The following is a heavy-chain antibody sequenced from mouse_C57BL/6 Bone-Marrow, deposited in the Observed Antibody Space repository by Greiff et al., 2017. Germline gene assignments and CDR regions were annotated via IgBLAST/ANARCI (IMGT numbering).Heavy chain of an antibody. Sequence: VQLKESGGDLVKPGGSLKLSCAVSGFTFSSYGMSWVRQTPDKRLEWVATISSGGSYTYYPDSVKGRFTISRDNAKNTLYLQMSSLKSEDTAMYYCARRFYDGYYDYFDYWGQGTTLTVSS. D-gene: IGHD2-3*01. CDR3: ARRFYDGYYDYFDY. CDR2: ISSGGSYT. J-gene: IGHJ2*01. V-gene: IGHV5-6*01. CDR1: GFTFSSYG.